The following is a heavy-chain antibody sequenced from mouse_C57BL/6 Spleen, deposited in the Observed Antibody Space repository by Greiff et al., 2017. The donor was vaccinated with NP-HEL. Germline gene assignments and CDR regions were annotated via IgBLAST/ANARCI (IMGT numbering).Heavy chain of an antibody. Sequence: EVNVVESGGGLVQPGGSLSLSCAASGFTFTDYYMSWVRQPPGKALEWLGFIRNKANGYTTEYSASVKGRFTISRDNSQSILYLQMNALRAEDSATYYCARFSNWDEYYFDYWGQGTTLTVSS. D-gene: IGHD4-1*01. CDR3: ARFSNWDEYYFDY. CDR1: GFTFTDYY. V-gene: IGHV7-3*01. CDR2: IRNKANGYTT. J-gene: IGHJ2*01.